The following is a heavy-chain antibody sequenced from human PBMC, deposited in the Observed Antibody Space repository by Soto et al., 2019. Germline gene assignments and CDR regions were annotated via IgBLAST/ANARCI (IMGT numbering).Heavy chain of an antibody. CDR3: ARDFFPGGAPTKF. Sequence: SETLSLPCTVSGVSVSSASYYWRWIQQPPGKGLEWIGYIYYSGSTNYNPSLKSRVTISLDTSKNQFSLKLTSVTAADTAVYYCARDFFPGGAPTKFWGPRTLVTVSS. CDR2: IYYSGST. J-gene: IGHJ4*02. CDR1: GVSVSSASYY. D-gene: IGHD3-3*01. V-gene: IGHV4-61*01.